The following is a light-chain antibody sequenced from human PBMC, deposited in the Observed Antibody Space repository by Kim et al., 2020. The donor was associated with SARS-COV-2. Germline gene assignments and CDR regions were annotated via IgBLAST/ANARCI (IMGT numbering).Light chain of an antibody. CDR3: QQYGSSYYT. CDR1: QSVSSSY. J-gene: IGKJ2*01. CDR2: GAS. Sequence: LSPGERATRSCRASQSVSSSYLAWYQQKPGQAPRLLIYGASSRATDIPDRFSGSGSGTDFTLTISRLEPEDFAVYYCQQYGSSYYTFGQGTKLEI. V-gene: IGKV3-20*01.